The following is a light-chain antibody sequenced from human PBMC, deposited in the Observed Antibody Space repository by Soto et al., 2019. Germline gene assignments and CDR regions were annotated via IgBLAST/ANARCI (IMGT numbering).Light chain of an antibody. J-gene: IGLJ2*01. V-gene: IGLV2-23*02. CDR1: SSDVGSYNL. Sequence: QSALTQPASVSGSPGQSITISCTGTSSDVGSYNLVSCYQQHPGKAPKLMIYEVSNRPSGVSNRFSGSKSGNTASLTISGLQAEDEADYYCCSYAGSSTHVVFGGGTKLTVL. CDR3: CSYAGSSTHVV. CDR2: EVS.